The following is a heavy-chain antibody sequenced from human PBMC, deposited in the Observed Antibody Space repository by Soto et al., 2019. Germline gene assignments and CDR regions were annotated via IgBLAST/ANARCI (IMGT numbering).Heavy chain of an antibody. J-gene: IGHJ5*02. CDR1: GYTFTSYG. V-gene: IGHV1-18*01. Sequence: GASVKVSCKASGYTFTSYGISWVRQAPGQGLEWMGWISAYNSNTNYAQKLQGRVTMTTDTSTSTACMELRSLRSDDTAVYYCARDPLTTVVTTREGWFLPWFQAPRFSVS. D-gene: IGHD4-17*01. CDR3: ARDPLTTVVTTREGWFLP. CDR2: ISAYNSNT.